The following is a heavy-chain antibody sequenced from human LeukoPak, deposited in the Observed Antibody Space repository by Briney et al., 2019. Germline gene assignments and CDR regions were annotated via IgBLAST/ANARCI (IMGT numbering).Heavy chain of an antibody. J-gene: IGHJ4*02. D-gene: IGHD3-16*02. CDR1: GFTFSSYD. V-gene: IGHV3-30*18. CDR3: AKDSLWGSCRYTYFDY. CDR2: ISYDGSDK. Sequence: TGGSLRLSCAASGFTFSSYDMHWVRQAPGKGLEWVAIISYDGSDKYYADSVKGRFTISRDNSENTLYLQMNSLRAEDTAVYFCAKDSLWGSCRYTYFDYWGQGTLVTVSS.